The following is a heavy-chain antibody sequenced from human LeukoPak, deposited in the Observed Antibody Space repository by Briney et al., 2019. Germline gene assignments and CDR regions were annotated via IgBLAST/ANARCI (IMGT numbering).Heavy chain of an antibody. J-gene: IGHJ4*02. CDR1: GFNFRSYG. D-gene: IGHD1-7*01. V-gene: IGHV3-30*18. CDR2: ISYDGTDK. Sequence: GGSLRLSCAASGFNFRSYGMQWVRQAPGKGLEWVTLISYDGTDKYYAASVRGRFTISRDNSKNTLYLQMNSLRPEDTAVYYCAKTITGTLDSWGQGTLVTVSS. CDR3: AKTITGTLDS.